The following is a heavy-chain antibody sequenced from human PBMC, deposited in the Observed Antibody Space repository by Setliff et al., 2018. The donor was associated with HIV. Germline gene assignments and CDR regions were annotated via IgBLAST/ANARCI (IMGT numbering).Heavy chain of an antibody. CDR3: ARGGAFCVRDSCYYLDY. Sequence: SETLSLTCSVSGDSISRSSFFWTWIRQHPGKGLEWIGYIYYSGSATYNPSLKSQASISVDTSTNEFSLKLTSVTAADTAVYYCARGGAFCVRDSCYYLDYWGQGILVTVSS. D-gene: IGHD2-21*02. J-gene: IGHJ4*02. CDR2: IYYSGSA. CDR1: GDSISRSSFF. V-gene: IGHV4-31*01.